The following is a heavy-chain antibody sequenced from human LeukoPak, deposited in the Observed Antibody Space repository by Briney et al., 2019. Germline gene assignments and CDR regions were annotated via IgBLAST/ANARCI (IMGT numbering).Heavy chain of an antibody. D-gene: IGHD3-22*01. J-gene: IGHJ4*02. CDR2: ICYSGST. CDR3: ATGKYYYDSSGYNFDY. CDR1: GGSISSSSYC. Sequence: SETLSLTCTVSGGSISSSSYCWGWIRQPPGKGLEWIGSICYSGSTYYNPSLKSRVTISVDTSKNQFSLKLSSVTAADTAVYYCATGKYYYDSSGYNFDYWGQGTLVTVSS. V-gene: IGHV4-39*07.